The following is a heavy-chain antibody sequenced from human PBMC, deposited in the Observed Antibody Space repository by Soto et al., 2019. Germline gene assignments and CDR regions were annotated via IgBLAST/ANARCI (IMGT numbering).Heavy chain of an antibody. CDR1: GFTVSSNY. V-gene: IGHV3-53*01. CDR3: ARAPLKCSSTSCTECMDV. Sequence: PGGSLRLSCAASGFTVSSNYMSWVRQAPGKGLEWVSVIYSGGSTYYADSVKGRFTISRDNSKNTLYLQMNSLRAEDTAVYYCARAPLKCSSTSCTECMDVWGQGTTVTVSS. CDR2: IYSGGST. D-gene: IGHD2-2*01. J-gene: IGHJ6*02.